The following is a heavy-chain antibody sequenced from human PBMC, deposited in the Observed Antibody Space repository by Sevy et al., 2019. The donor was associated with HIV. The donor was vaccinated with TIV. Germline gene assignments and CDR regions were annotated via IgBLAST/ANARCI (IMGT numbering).Heavy chain of an antibody. CDR3: ARGKVLFDH. CDR2: IFHNGTT. Sequence: SDTLSLTCTVSGDSFSSYYWSWIRQTPGKGLEWIGYIFHNGTTNSKPSLRSRVTISVYTSKNQFSLKLRSVTAADTAVYYCARGKVLFDHWGQGILVTVSS. CDR1: GDSFSSYY. D-gene: IGHD3-10*01. V-gene: IGHV4-59*01. J-gene: IGHJ4*02.